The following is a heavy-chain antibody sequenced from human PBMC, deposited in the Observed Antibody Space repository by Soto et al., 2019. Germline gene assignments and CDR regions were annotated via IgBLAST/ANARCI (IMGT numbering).Heavy chain of an antibody. CDR1: GFTFINAW. Sequence: PGGSLRLSCAASGFTFINAWMSWVRQAPGKGLEWVGRIKSKNDGGTTDYAAPVKGRFTISRDDSENTLYLQMNSLKIEDAGVYYCTIVAGDPHWGQGTLVTVSS. CDR2: IKSKNDGGTT. V-gene: IGHV3-15*05. D-gene: IGHD6-19*01. CDR3: TIVAGDPH. J-gene: IGHJ4*02.